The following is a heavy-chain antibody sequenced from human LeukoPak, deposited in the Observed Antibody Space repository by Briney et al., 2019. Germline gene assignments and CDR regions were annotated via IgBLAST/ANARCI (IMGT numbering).Heavy chain of an antibody. CDR3: AIGGDSTTSCYRCFNY. CDR1: GHRFANYW. CDR2: IYPDDSDT. J-gene: IGHJ4*02. D-gene: IGHD2-2*02. V-gene: IGHV5-51*01. Sequence: GESLKISCKGSGHRFANYWIGWVRQMPGKGLEWMGIIYPDDSDTRYSPSFQGQVTISADKSISTAYLQWSSLKASDTAMYYCAIGGDSTTSCYRCFNYWGQGTLVTVSS.